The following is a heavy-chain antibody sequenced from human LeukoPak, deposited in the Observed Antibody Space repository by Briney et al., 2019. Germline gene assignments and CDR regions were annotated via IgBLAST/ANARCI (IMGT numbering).Heavy chain of an antibody. J-gene: IGHJ2*01. D-gene: IGHD6-19*01. CDR2: IIPIFGTA. CDR1: GGTFSSYA. Sequence: PKASVKVSCKASGGTFSSYAISWVRQAPGQGLEWMGGIIPIFGTANYAQKFQGRVTITADESTSTAYMELSSLRSEDTAVYYCARDGRSGWYKVESTEYFDLWGRGTLVTVSS. V-gene: IGHV1-69*01. CDR3: ARDGRSGWYKVESTEYFDL.